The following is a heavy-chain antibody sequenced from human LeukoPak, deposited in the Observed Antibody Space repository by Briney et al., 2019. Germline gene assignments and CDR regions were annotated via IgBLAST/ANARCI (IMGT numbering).Heavy chain of an antibody. D-gene: IGHD3-10*01. CDR3: AREPSSYGSGSYDH. CDR1: GFTVSSNY. Sequence: GGSLRLSCAASGFTVSSNYMSWVRQAPGKGLEWVSLISSGDRTYYADSVKGRFTISRDNSKSTLYLQMNSLRAEDTAVYYCAREPSSYGSGSYDHWGQGTLVTVSS. V-gene: IGHV3-53*01. CDR2: ISSGDRT. J-gene: IGHJ4*02.